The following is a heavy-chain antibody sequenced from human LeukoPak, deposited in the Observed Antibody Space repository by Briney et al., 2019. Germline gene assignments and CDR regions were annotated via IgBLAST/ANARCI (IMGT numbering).Heavy chain of an antibody. CDR3: AREVSWFGELSVDY. D-gene: IGHD3-10*01. CDR2: IYSGGST. CDR1: GFTVSSNY. Sequence: GSLRLSCAASGFTVSSNYMNWVRQAPGKGLEWVSVIYSGGSTYYADSVKGRFTISRDNSKNTLYLQMNSLRAEDTAVYYCAREVSWFGELSVDYWGQGTLVTVSS. J-gene: IGHJ4*02. V-gene: IGHV3-66*01.